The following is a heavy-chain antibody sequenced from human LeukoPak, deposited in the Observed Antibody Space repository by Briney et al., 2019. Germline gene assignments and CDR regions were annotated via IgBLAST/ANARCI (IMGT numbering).Heavy chain of an antibody. Sequence: SETLSLTCTVSGGSISSSSYYWGWIRQPPGKGLEWLGSIYYSGSTYYNPSLKSRVTISVDTSKNQFSLKLSSVTAADTAVYYCARKQGGWPYYFDYGGRGPLVPFSS. D-gene: IGHD6-19*01. CDR1: GGSISSSSYY. V-gene: IGHV4-39*01. J-gene: IGHJ4*02. CDR2: IYYSGST. CDR3: ARKQGGWPYYFDY.